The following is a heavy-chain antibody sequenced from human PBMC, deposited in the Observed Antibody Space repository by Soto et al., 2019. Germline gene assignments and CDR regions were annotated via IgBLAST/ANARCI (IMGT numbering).Heavy chain of an antibody. CDR2: IIPIFGTA. Sequence: QVQLVQSGAEVKKPGSSVKVSCKASGGTFSSYAISWVRQAPGQGLEWMGGIIPIFGTANYAQKFQGRVTRTADESTSTAYMELSSLRSEDTAVYYCARSYEGEGSGRYDAFDIWGQGTMVTASS. CDR3: ARSYEGEGSGRYDAFDI. CDR1: GGTFSSYA. D-gene: IGHD6-19*01. J-gene: IGHJ3*02. V-gene: IGHV1-69*01.